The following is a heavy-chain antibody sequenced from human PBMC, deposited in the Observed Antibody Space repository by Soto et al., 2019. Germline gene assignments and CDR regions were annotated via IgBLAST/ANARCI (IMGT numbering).Heavy chain of an antibody. CDR2: MNPNSGNT. Sequence: GASVKVSCKASGYTFTSYDINWVRQATGQGLEWMGWMNPNSGNTGYAQKFQGRVTMTGDESTSTAYMELSSLRSEDAAVYYCGSVTGLLSRSAPAYYYYGMDVWGQXPTVTV. J-gene: IGHJ6*02. V-gene: IGHV1-8*01. CDR3: GSVTGLLSRSAPAYYYYGMDV. D-gene: IGHD1-26*01. CDR1: GYTFTSYD.